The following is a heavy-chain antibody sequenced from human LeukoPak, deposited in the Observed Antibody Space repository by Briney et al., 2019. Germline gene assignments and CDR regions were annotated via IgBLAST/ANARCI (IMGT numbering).Heavy chain of an antibody. J-gene: IGHJ4*02. CDR3: ATGLYCSSTSCSFDY. V-gene: IGHV1-24*01. CDR2: FDPEDGET. Sequence: GGSLKSSCKVYGYTFTYYSMRWVRQAPCKGLEWMGSFDPEDGETIYAQKFQGRVTMTEDTSTDTAYMELSSLRSEDTAVYYCATGLYCSSTSCSFDYWGQGTLVTVSS. D-gene: IGHD2-2*01. CDR1: GYTFTYYS.